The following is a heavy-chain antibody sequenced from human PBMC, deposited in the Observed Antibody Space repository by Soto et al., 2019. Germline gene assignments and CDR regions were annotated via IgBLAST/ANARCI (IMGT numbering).Heavy chain of an antibody. CDR2: IYYSGNT. D-gene: IGHD1-26*01. CDR1: GGSISRGGYY. V-gene: IGHV4-31*03. J-gene: IGHJ4*02. CDR3: ARGRVGATTDYFDY. Sequence: KTSETLSLTCSVSGGSISRGGYYWSWIRQHPGRGLEWIGYIYYSGNTYYNPSLKSRVTISVDTSKNQFSLKLSAVTAADTAVYYCARGRVGATTDYFDYWGQGTLVTVS.